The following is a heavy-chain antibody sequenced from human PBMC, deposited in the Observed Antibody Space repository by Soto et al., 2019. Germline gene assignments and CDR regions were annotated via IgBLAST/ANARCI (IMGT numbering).Heavy chain of an antibody. J-gene: IGHJ5*02. Sequence: GSLRLSCAASGFSFSSYWMSWVRQAPGKGLEWVAKIKQDGSEKYYVDSVKGRFTISRDNAKNSLYLQMNSLRAEDTAVYYCARDDPGYSYGSWGQGTLVTVSS. V-gene: IGHV3-7*05. D-gene: IGHD5-18*01. CDR2: IKQDGSEK. CDR1: GFSFSSYW. CDR3: ARDDPGYSYGS.